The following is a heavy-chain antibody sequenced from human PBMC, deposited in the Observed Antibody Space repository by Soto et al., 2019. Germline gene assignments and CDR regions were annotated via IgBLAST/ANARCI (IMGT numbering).Heavy chain of an antibody. V-gene: IGHV3-74*01. CDR1: GFTISSYW. Sequence: GGSLRLSCAASGFTISSYWMHWVRQAPGKGLVWVSRIDSDGSNTIYADSVKGRFTISRDNAKNTLYLQMNSLRAEDTAVYYCARPTSLGGNPFDYWGQGTLVTVSS. J-gene: IGHJ4*02. D-gene: IGHD2-15*01. CDR3: ARPTSLGGNPFDY. CDR2: IDSDGSNT.